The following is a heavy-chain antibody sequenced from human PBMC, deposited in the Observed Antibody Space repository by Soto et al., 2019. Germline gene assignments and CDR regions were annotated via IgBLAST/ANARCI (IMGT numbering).Heavy chain of an antibody. CDR1: GGSISSYF. V-gene: IGHV4-4*07. D-gene: IGHD2-2*01. CDR2: IYTSGST. CDR3: AAICSSPSCYGMDV. J-gene: IGHJ6*02. Sequence: QVQLQESGPGLVKPSETLSLTCTVSGGSISSYFWSWIRQSAGKGLEWIGRIYTSGSTDYNPSLESRVTMSVDTSNNQISLKLTSVTAAVTAVYYCAAICSSPSCYGMDVWGQGTTVTVSS.